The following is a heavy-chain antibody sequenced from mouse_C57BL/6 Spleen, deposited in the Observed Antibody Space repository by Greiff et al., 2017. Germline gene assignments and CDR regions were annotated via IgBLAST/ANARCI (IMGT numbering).Heavy chain of an antibody. V-gene: IGHV1-80*01. D-gene: IGHD1-1*01. CDR1: GYEFSSNW. J-gene: IGHJ4*01. Sequence: VQLQQSGAELVKPGASVKISCKASGYEFSSNWMNWVKQRPGKGLEWIGQIYPGDGDTNYNGKFKGKATLTADTSSSAAYMQLSSLTSEDSAVYFSARWDYYGRSFYDAMDYWGQGTSVTVSA. CDR3: ARWDYYGRSFYDAMDY. CDR2: IYPGDGDT.